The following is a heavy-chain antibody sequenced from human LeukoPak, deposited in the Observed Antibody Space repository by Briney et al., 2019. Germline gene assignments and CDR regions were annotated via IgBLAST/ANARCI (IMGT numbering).Heavy chain of an antibody. CDR1: GGSISTYY. CDR2: NHYTGST. CDR3: ARGRSGGDWFDS. D-gene: IGHD3-10*01. V-gene: IGHV4-59*01. J-gene: IGHJ5*01. Sequence: SQTLSLTCTVFGGSISTYYWTWIRQPPGKGLEWVGYNHYTGSTNHNPSLKSRVTMSVDTSKNQFSLKLSSVTAADTAVYYCARGRSGGDWFDSWGQGTLVTVSS.